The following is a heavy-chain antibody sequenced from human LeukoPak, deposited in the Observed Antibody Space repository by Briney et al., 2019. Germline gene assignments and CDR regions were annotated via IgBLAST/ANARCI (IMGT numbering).Heavy chain of an antibody. CDR3: ARDRLHYGEYEKTFDY. J-gene: IGHJ4*02. CDR2: ISHSSSTI. V-gene: IGHV3-48*01. D-gene: IGHD4-17*01. Sequence: GESLRLSCAASGFTFTTYWMSWVRQAPGKGLEWVSYISHSSSTIYYADSVKGRFTISRDNAKKSLYLQMNSLRAEDSAVYYCARDRLHYGEYEKTFDYWGQGTLVTVSS. CDR1: GFTFTTYW.